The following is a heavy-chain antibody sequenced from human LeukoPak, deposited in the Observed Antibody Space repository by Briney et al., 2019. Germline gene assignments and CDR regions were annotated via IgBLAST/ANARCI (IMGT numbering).Heavy chain of an antibody. D-gene: IGHD1-26*01. CDR1: GGSFSSYV. CDR2: ISAYNGNT. V-gene: IGHV1-18*01. Sequence: AASVKVSCKASGGSFSSYVITWVRQAPGQGLEWMGLISAYNGNTNYAQKLQGRVTMTTDTSTSTAYMELRSLRSDDTAVYYCAREILSGVPHIPEYYFDYWGQGTLVTVSS. CDR3: AREILSGVPHIPEYYFDY. J-gene: IGHJ4*02.